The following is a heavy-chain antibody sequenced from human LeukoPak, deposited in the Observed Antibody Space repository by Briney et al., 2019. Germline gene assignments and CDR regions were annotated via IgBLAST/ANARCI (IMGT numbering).Heavy chain of an antibody. V-gene: IGHV1-2*02. Sequence: ASVTVSRTASGYTFTDYMNWVRQDPGQQFEWMGWINPNDSDTNYTQNFQGRVTMTRATSITTAHMEVSRLRSDGTAVYYCARANFLSCSSTTCLFDYWGQGTLVTVSS. CDR2: INPNDSDT. CDR3: ARANFLSCSSTTCLFDY. J-gene: IGHJ4*02. D-gene: IGHD2-2*01. CDR1: GYTFTDY.